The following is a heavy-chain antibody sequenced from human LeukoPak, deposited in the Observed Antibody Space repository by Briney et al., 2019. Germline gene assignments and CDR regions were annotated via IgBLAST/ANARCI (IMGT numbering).Heavy chain of an antibody. CDR1: GFTLRSYG. CDR2: VWYDGNNK. CDR3: ARGSGAAAGAFDY. D-gene: IGHD6-13*01. J-gene: IGHJ4*02. Sequence: GGSLRLSCAASGFTLRSYGMHWVRQAPGKGREWVAIVWYDGNNKYYADSVKGRFTVSRDNSKDTVSLQLNSLRAEDTAVYYCARGSGAAAGAFDYWGQGTLVTVPS. V-gene: IGHV3-33*01.